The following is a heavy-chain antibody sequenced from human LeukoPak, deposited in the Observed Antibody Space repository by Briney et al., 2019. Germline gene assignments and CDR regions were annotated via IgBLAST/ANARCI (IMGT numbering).Heavy chain of an antibody. J-gene: IGHJ4*02. CDR2: IYYSGST. V-gene: IGHV4-59*08. CDR1: GVSINSHY. Sequence: SETLSLTCAVSGVSINSHYWSWIRQPPGPGLEWIGYIYYSGSTNYNPSLKSRVTISVDTSKNQFSLKLTSVTAADTAVYYCARGSGTHFDYWGQGTLVTVSS. CDR3: ARGSGTHFDY. D-gene: IGHD1-26*01.